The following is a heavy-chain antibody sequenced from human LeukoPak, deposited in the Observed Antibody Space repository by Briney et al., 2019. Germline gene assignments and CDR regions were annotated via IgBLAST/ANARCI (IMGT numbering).Heavy chain of an antibody. CDR2: ISGSGGST. J-gene: IGHJ3*01. D-gene: IGHD5-12*01. V-gene: IGHV3-23*01. CDR1: GFTFSSYA. Sequence: GGSLTHSCAASGFTFSSYAMSWVRQAPGKGLEWVSTISGSGGSTYYADSVKGRFTISRDNSKNTLYLQMNSLRAEDTAVYYCAKGRNNGYVSDAFDLWSRGAMVTVSS. CDR3: AKGRNNGYVSDAFDL.